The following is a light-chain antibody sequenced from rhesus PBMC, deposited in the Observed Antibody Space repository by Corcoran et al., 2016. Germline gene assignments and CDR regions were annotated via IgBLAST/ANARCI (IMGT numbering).Light chain of an antibody. CDR1: QGISSW. J-gene: IGKJ1*01. V-gene: IGKV1-22*01. CDR3: QQYSSRPRT. CDR2: KAS. Sequence: DIQMTQSPSSLSASVGDTVTITCRASQGISSWLAWYQQKPGKAPKLLIYKASSLQSGVPSRFSGSGSGTDFTLTNRSLQSEDFATYYCQQYSSRPRTFGQGTKVEIK.